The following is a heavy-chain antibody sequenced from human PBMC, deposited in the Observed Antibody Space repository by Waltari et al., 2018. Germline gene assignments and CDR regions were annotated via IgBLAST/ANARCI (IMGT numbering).Heavy chain of an antibody. J-gene: IGHJ2*01. CDR2: IYTSGRH. CDR1: GGSISSYY. CDR3: ARGIRFLDGSRIWYFDL. V-gene: IGHV4-4*07. Sequence: QVQLQESGPGLVKPSETLSLTCTVSGGSISSYYWSWIRQPAGKGLEWIGRIYTSGRHKHHPTLKGRVTIAVDTVKNQFSLKLISVTAADTGVYYCARGIRFLDGSRIWYFDLWGRGTLVTVSS. D-gene: IGHD3-3*01.